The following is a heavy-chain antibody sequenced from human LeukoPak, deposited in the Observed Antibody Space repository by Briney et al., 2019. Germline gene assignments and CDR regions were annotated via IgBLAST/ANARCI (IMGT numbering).Heavy chain of an antibody. CDR2: IIPILGIA. Sequence: SVKVSCKASGGTFSSYAISWVRQAPGQGLEWMGRIIPILGIANYAQKFQGRVTMTEDTSTDTAYMELSSLRSEDTAVYYCATDQTLGAFDIWGQGTMVTVSS. D-gene: IGHD3-16*01. CDR3: ATDQTLGAFDI. J-gene: IGHJ3*02. V-gene: IGHV1-69*04. CDR1: GGTFSSYA.